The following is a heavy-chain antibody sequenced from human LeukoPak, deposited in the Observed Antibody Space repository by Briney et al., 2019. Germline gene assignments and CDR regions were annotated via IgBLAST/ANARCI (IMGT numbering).Heavy chain of an antibody. Sequence: KSSETLSLTCTVSGGSISSYYWSWIRQPPGEGLEWIGYIYYSGSTNYNPPLKSRVTISVDTSKNQFSLKLSSVTAADTAVYYCARAGSNYDILTGLSWFDPWGQGTLVTVSS. J-gene: IGHJ5*02. V-gene: IGHV4-59*01. CDR2: IYYSGST. D-gene: IGHD3-9*01. CDR3: ARAGSNYDILTGLSWFDP. CDR1: GGSISSYY.